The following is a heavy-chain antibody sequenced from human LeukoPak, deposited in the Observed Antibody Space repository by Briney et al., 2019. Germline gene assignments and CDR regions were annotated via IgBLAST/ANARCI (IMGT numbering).Heavy chain of an antibody. V-gene: IGHV3-30*18. CDR3: AKDQTPGRVSWFDP. CDR2: ISYDGSNK. J-gene: IGHJ5*02. D-gene: IGHD3-16*01. Sequence: GGSLRLSCAASGFTFSSYGMHWVRQAPGKGLEWVAVISYDGSNKYYADSVKGRFTISRDNSKNTLYLQMNSLRAEDTAVYYCAKDQTPGRVSWFDPWGQGTLVTVSS. CDR1: GFTFSSYG.